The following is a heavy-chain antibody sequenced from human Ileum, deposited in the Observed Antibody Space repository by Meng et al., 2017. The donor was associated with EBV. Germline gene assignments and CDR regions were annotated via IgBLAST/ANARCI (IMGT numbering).Heavy chain of an antibody. J-gene: IGHJ4*02. Sequence: VQLQASGHGLVKPSQTLSLTCAVSGGSISSGGYYWSWIRQPPGKGLEWIGYIYKSGSTYYNPSLTSRVTISVDTSKNQFFLKLGSVTAADTGVYYCARGGDTSGYSLDYWGQGILVTVSS. CDR2: IYKSGST. CDR3: ARGGDTSGYSLDY. CDR1: GGSISSGGYY. D-gene: IGHD3-22*01. V-gene: IGHV4-30-4*01.